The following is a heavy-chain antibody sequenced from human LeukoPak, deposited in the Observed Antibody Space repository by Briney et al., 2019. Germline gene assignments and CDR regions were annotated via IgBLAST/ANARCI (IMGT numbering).Heavy chain of an antibody. V-gene: IGHV4-34*01. Sequence: TSETLSLTCAVYGGSFSGYYWSWIRQPPGKGLEWIGEINHSGSTNYNPSLKSRVTISVDTSKNQFSLKLSSVTAADTAVYYCARGYGYSYGPRCLFDYWGQGTLVTVSS. CDR3: ARGYGYSYGPRCLFDY. CDR2: INHSGST. J-gene: IGHJ4*02. D-gene: IGHD5-18*01. CDR1: GGSFSGYY.